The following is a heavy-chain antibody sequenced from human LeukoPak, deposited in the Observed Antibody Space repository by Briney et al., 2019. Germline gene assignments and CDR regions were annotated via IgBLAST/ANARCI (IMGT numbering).Heavy chain of an antibody. CDR3: ARGDVWFDP. Sequence: SVKVSCKASGGTFSSYAISWVRQAPGQGLEWMGGIIPIFGTANYAQKFQGRVTITADKSTSTAYMELRYLRSDDTAVYYCARGDVWFDPWGQGTLVTVSS. CDR1: GGTFSSYA. V-gene: IGHV1-69*06. J-gene: IGHJ5*02. CDR2: IIPIFGTA. D-gene: IGHD5-24*01.